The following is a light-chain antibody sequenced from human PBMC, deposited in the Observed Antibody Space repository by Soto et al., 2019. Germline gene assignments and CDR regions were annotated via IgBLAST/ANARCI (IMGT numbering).Light chain of an antibody. CDR2: GAS. V-gene: IGKV3-20*01. CDR1: QSVSSDY. J-gene: IGKJ5*01. CDR3: QQSSRSPVT. Sequence: EIVLTQSPGTLSLSPGERVSLSCRASQSVSSDYLAWYHQKPGQAPRLLMSGASTRAPAIPDRFSGSGSGTDFTLTTSRLEPGDSSVYFCQQSSRSPVTFGQGTRLEIK.